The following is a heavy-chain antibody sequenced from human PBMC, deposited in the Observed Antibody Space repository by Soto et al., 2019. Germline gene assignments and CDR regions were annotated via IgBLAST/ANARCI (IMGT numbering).Heavy chain of an antibody. CDR1: GFTFSSYW. CDR2: INSDGSST. D-gene: IGHD3-22*01. V-gene: IGHV3-74*01. Sequence: HPGGSLRLSCAASGFTFSSYWMHWVRQAPGKGLVWVSRINSDGSSTSYADSVRGRFTISRDNAKNTLYLQMNSLRAEDTAVYYCARAEAYDSSGFVFDPWGQGTLVTVSS. J-gene: IGHJ5*02. CDR3: ARAEAYDSSGFVFDP.